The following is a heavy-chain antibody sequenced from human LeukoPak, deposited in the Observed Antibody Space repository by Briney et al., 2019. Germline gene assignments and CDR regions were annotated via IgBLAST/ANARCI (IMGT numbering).Heavy chain of an antibody. J-gene: IGHJ4*02. V-gene: IGHV1-3*03. D-gene: IGHD3-22*01. CDR3: ARDRDSSGFFDY. CDR2: INAGNGNT. Sequence: GASVKVSCKASGYTFTSYAMHWVRRAPGQRLEWMGWINAGNGNTKYSQEFQGRVTITRDTSASTAYMELSSLRSEDMAVYYCARDRDSSGFFDYWGQGTLVTVSS. CDR1: GYTFTSYA.